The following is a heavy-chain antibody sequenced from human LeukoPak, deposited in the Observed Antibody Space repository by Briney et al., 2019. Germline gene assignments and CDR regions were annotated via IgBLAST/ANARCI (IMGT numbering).Heavy chain of an antibody. J-gene: IGHJ4*02. Sequence: PSETLSLTCAAYGGSFSGYYWSWIRQPPGKGLEWVGEINHSGGTRYNPSLKRRVTISVDNYKNQSSLQLSSVTAADTAAVYCWRSDCSSGWFDYWGQGTMV. V-gene: IGHV4-34*01. CDR1: GGSFSGYY. D-gene: IGHD6-25*01. CDR3: WRSDCSSGWFDY. CDR2: INHSGGT.